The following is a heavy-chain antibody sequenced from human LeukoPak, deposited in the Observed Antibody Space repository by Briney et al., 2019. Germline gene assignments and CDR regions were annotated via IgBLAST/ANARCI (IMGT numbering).Heavy chain of an antibody. V-gene: IGHV3-11*01. CDR2: IGLSDTSI. CDR3: ARLKLGYWYFDL. J-gene: IGHJ2*01. D-gene: IGHD7-27*01. Sequence: GGSLRLSCAASGFTFSDYYMSWNRQVPGKGLEWVSYIGLSDTSIYYADSLKGRFAISRDNAKDSLYLHLHSLRAEDTAVYYCARLKLGYWYFDLWGRGTLVTVSS. CDR1: GFTFSDYY.